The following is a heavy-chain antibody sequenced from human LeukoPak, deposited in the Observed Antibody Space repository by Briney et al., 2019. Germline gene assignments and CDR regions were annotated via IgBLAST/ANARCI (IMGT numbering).Heavy chain of an antibody. J-gene: IGHJ4*02. CDR1: GFTFSTYA. V-gene: IGHV3-23*01. Sequence: GGSLRLSCAASGFTFSTYAMSWVRQVPGKGLEWVSTIYYSGGNTYSADSVKGRFTISRDNAKNTLYLQMNSLRAEDTAVYYCAKDQGQAVVPRRFDYWGQGTLVTVSS. D-gene: IGHD2-15*01. CDR2: IYYSGGNT. CDR3: AKDQGQAVVPRRFDY.